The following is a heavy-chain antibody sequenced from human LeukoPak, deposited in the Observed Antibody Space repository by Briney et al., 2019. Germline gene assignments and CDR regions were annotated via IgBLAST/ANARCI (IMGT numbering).Heavy chain of an antibody. V-gene: IGHV1-69*05. J-gene: IGHJ5*02. CDR2: IIPIFGTA. Sequence: SVKVSRKASGGTFSSYAISWVRQAPGQGLEWMGGIIPIFGTANYAQKFQGRVTITTDESTSTAYMELSSLRSEDTAVYYCAREEPGIAAAGSKGGSWFDPWGQGTLVTVSS. D-gene: IGHD6-13*01. CDR1: GGTFSSYA. CDR3: AREEPGIAAAGSKGGSWFDP.